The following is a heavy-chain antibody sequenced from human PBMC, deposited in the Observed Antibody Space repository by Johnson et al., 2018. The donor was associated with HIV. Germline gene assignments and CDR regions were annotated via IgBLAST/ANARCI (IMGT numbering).Heavy chain of an antibody. J-gene: IGHJ3*02. V-gene: IGHV3-11*04. CDR2: ISSSGNTM. CDR1: RFTFSDYY. CDR3: ARAPEVRGVDAFDI. Sequence: QMLLVESGGGLVNPGGSLRLSCAASRFTFSDYYMSWIRQAPGKGLEWVSYISSSGNTMYYADSVKGRFTISRDNAKNSLYLQMNILRAEDTAVYYCARAPEVRGVDAFDIWGQGTMVTVSS. D-gene: IGHD3-10*01.